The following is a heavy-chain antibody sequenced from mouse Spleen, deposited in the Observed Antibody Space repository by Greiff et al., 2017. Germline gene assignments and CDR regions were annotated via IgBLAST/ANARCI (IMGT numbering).Heavy chain of an antibody. V-gene: IGHV5-9*04. Sequence: EVKLVESGGGLVKLGGSLKLSCAASGFTFSSYAMSWVRQTPEKRLEWVATISSGGGNTYYPDSVKGRFTISRDNAKNTLYLQMSSLKSEDTAMYYCARPLLRSYYFDYWGQGTTLTVSS. J-gene: IGHJ2*01. D-gene: IGHD1-1*01. CDR1: GFTFSSYA. CDR3: ARPLLRSYYFDY. CDR2: ISSGGGNT.